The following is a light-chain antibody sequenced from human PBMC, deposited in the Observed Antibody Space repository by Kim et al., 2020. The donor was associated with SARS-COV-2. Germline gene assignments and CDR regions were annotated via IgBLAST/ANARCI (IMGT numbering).Light chain of an antibody. Sequence: VSPGQTARITCSGDGLAKKYARWFQQKPGQAPVLVIYKDTERPSGIPERFSGSSSGSTVTLTISGAQVGDEGDYYCYSYTAAGEPVLGGGTQLTVL. CDR2: KDT. CDR1: GLAKKY. J-gene: IGLJ3*02. V-gene: IGLV3-27*01. CDR3: YSYTAAGEPV.